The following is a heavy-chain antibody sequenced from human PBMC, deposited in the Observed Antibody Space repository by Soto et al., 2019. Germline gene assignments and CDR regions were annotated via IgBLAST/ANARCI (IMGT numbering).Heavy chain of an antibody. V-gene: IGHV3-23*01. CDR3: AKTPGVITVITSFDH. D-gene: IGHD3-16*01. Sequence: PGGSLRLSCEASGFNLIDYAMTWVRQAPGKGLEWVSSISSSGGSTYSADSVKGRVTISRDGFKNTLYLQIHSLTAEDTAVYYCAKTPGVITVITSFDHWGQGTPVTVSS. CDR2: ISSSGGST. J-gene: IGHJ4*02. CDR1: GFNLIDYA.